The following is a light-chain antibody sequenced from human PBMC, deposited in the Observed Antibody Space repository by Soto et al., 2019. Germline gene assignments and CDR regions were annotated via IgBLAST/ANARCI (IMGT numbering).Light chain of an antibody. Sequence: DIQMTQSPSTLSASEGDRVTITCRASQTIFRWLAWYQQRPGKAPNLLISDASDLQSGVPSRFSGSGSGAEFTLTIGRLQPDDFATYYCQQYNSYPWTFGQGTKVEF. V-gene: IGKV1-5*01. CDR2: DAS. CDR3: QQYNSYPWT. CDR1: QTIFRW. J-gene: IGKJ1*01.